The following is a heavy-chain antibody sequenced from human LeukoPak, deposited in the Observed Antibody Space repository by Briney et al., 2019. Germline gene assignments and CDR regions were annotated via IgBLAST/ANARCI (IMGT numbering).Heavy chain of an antibody. CDR2: ISAYNGNT. CDR1: GYTFASYD. V-gene: IGHV1-18*01. D-gene: IGHD2-2*01. J-gene: IGHJ4*02. Sequence: ASVTVSCKASGYTFASYDINWVRQAPGQGLEWMGWISAYNGNTNYAQKLQGRVTMTTDTSTSTAYMELRSLRSDDTAVYYCARDSLYCSSTSCYGWDYWGQGTLVTVSS. CDR3: ARDSLYCSSTSCYGWDY.